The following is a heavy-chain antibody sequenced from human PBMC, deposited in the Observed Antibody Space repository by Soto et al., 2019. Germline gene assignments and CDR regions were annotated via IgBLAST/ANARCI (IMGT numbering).Heavy chain of an antibody. CDR3: ERDVKTYGPPAAMDV. J-gene: IGHJ6*02. Sequence: KASETLSLTCTVSGGSTSGYYWSWIRQAPGKGLEWIAYIYYSGSTNYNPSLKSRVTISVDMSKNQFSLKLTSVTAADTALYYCERDVKTYGPPAAMDVWGQGTTVTVSS. CDR2: IYYSGST. D-gene: IGHD3-10*01. V-gene: IGHV4-59*01. CDR1: GGSTSGYY.